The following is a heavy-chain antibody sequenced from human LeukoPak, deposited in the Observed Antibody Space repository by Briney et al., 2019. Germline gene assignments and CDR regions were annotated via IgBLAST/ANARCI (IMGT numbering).Heavy chain of an antibody. CDR2: ISSSSSTI. CDR1: GFTFSSYS. V-gene: IGHV3-48*04. Sequence: PGGSLRLSCAASGFTFSSYSMNWVRQAPGKGLEWVSYISSSSSTIYYADSMKGRFTISRDNAKNSLYLQMNSLRAEDTAVYNCARGKSLGSFDIWGQGTMVTVSS. CDR3: ARGKSLGSFDI. J-gene: IGHJ3*02. D-gene: IGHD1-26*01.